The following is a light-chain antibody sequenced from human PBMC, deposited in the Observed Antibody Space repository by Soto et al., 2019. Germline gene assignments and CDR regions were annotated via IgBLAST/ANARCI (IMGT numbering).Light chain of an antibody. CDR3: MQALQAPLT. J-gene: IGKJ1*01. CDR2: KVS. Sequence: DVVMTQSPLSLSVTLGQPASIXXWSTQGLLYSDGNTYLNWFQQRPGQSPRXXIYKVSDRDSGVPDRFSGSGSGTDFTLKISRVEAEDVGLYYCMQALQAPLTFGQGTKVDIK. CDR1: QGLLYSDGNTY. V-gene: IGKV2-30*01.